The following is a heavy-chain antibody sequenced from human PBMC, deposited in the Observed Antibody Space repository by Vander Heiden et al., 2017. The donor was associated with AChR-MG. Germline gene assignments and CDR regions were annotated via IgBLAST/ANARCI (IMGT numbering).Heavy chain of an antibody. CDR2: ISGVGSGP. V-gene: IGHV3-23*01. J-gene: IGHJ4*02. CDR1: GRTFGNSA. Sequence: EVHLLESGGGLVQPGGSLRLSCVASGRTFGNSAMGCVRQAPGRGLEWGSSISGVGSGPYYADSVKGRFTISRDNSKNTLYLQMNSLRAEDTALYYCAKDVCGNFCSFDHWGRGTVVTVSS. CDR3: AKDVCGNFCSFDH. D-gene: IGHD3-3*01.